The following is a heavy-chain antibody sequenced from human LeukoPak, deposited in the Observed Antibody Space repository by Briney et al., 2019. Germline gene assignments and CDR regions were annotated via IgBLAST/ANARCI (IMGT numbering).Heavy chain of an antibody. D-gene: IGHD3-22*01. CDR2: IYHIGST. CDR3: ARRVFYYDSSGYLRRQYFDY. Sequence: SETLSLTCTVSGYSISGGNYWGWIRQPPGKGLEWIGNIYHIGSTYSNPSLKSRVTISLDTSKNQFSLNLSSVTAADTALYYCARRVFYYDSSGYLRRQYFDYWGQGTLVSVSS. J-gene: IGHJ4*02. V-gene: IGHV4-38-2*02. CDR1: GYSISGGNY.